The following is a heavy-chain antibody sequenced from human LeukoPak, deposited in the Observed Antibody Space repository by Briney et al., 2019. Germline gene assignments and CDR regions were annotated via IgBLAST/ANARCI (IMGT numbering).Heavy chain of an antibody. V-gene: IGHV4-34*01. CDR3: ARVFNPTVTTAGI. CDR2: INHSGST. CDR1: GGSYSGYY. J-gene: IGHJ3*01. Sequence: PSETLSLTCAVYGGSYSGYYWSWIRQPPGKGQEWIGEINHSGSTNYNPSLKSRVTISVATSKNQFSLKLSSVTAADTAVYYCARVFNPTVTTAGIWGQGTMVTVSS. D-gene: IGHD4-17*01.